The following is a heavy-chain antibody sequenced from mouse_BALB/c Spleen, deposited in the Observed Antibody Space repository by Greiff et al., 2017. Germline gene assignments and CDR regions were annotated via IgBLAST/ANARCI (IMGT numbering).Heavy chain of an antibody. J-gene: IGHJ2*01. CDR3: ARWLLLRLDY. CDR1: GYTFTDYN. CDR2: IYPYNGGT. D-gene: IGHD2-3*01. Sequence: EVQLQQSGPELVKPGASVKISCKASGYTFTDYNMHWVKQSHGKSLEWIGYIYPYNGGTGYNQKFKSKATLTVDNSSSTAYMELRSLTSEDSAVYYCARWLLLRLDYWGQGTTLTVSS. V-gene: IGHV1S29*02.